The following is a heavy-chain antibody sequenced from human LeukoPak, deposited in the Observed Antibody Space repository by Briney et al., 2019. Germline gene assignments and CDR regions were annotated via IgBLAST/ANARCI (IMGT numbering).Heavy chain of an antibody. CDR3: ATSIAARNWYFDL. Sequence: GGSLRLSCAASGFTFSNYWMSWVRQAPGKGLEWVASIKQDGSDETYVDSVKGRFTISRDNAKNSLYLQMNSLRAEDTAVYYCATSIAARNWYFDLWGRGTLVTVPS. V-gene: IGHV3-7*01. J-gene: IGHJ2*01. CDR1: GFTFSNYW. D-gene: IGHD6-6*01. CDR2: IKQDGSDE.